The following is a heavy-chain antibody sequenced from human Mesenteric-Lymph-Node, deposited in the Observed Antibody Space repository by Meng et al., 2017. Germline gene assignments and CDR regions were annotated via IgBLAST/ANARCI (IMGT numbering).Heavy chain of an antibody. J-gene: IGHJ4*02. Sequence: QVQLVQSGAEVKEPGASVKGSCKASGYMFSDFGISWVRQAPGQGLEWMGWISRHNDNANYVQKFQGRVTMTTDTSANTAYMELRSLRSDDTAMYYCARYSDCDYVFDYWGQGTLVTVSS. CDR2: ISRHNDNA. CDR1: GYMFSDFG. D-gene: IGHD3-16*01. V-gene: IGHV1-18*01. CDR3: ARYSDCDYVFDY.